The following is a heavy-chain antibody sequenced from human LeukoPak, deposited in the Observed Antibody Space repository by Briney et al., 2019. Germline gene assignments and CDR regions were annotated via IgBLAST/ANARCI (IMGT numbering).Heavy chain of an antibody. CDR2: IRYDGSNK. CDR3: AKKSLDYYDSSGYVGCLVGY. V-gene: IGHV3-30*02. Sequence: GGSLRLSCAASGFTFSSYGMHWVRQAPGKGLEWVAFIRYDGSNKYYADSVKGRFTISRDNSKNTLYLRMNSLRAEDTAVYYCAKKSLDYYDSSGYVGCLVGYWGQGTLVTVSS. D-gene: IGHD3-22*01. J-gene: IGHJ4*02. CDR1: GFTFSSYG.